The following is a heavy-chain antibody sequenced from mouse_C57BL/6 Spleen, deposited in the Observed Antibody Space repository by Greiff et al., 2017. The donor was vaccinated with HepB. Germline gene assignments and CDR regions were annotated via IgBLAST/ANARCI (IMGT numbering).Heavy chain of an antibody. V-gene: IGHV1-26*01. CDR2: INPNNGGT. CDR3: ARRGSFYYDYDVGFAY. Sequence: EVQLQQSGPELVKPGASVKISCKASGYTFTDYYMNWVKQSHGKSLEWIGDINPNNGGTSYNQKFKGKATLTVDKSSSTAYMELRSLTSEDSAVYDWARRGSFYYDYDVGFAYWGQGTLVTVSA. J-gene: IGHJ3*01. D-gene: IGHD2-4*01. CDR1: GYTFTDYY.